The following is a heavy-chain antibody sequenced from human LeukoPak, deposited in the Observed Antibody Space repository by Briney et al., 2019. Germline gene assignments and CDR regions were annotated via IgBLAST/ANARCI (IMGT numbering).Heavy chain of an antibody. CDR3: ARMRSSWYFDH. J-gene: IGHJ4*02. V-gene: IGHV3-11*01. CDR2: ISNSGGTI. Sequence: KPGGSLRLSCAASGFTFSDYFMTWSRQAPGKGLEWVSYISNSGGTIFYSESVKGRFTISRDNAKNLLYLEMDSLRDGDTAVYYCARMRSSWYFDHWGQGSLVTVSS. CDR1: GFTFSDYF. D-gene: IGHD6-13*01.